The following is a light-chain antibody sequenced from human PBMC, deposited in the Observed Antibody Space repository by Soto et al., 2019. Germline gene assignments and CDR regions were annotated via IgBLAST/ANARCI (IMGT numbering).Light chain of an antibody. V-gene: IGKV3-15*01. J-gene: IGKJ1*01. CDR3: PQYHNWWA. CDR1: QSVSSTY. Sequence: EIVLTQSPGTLSLPPGERATLSGRASQSVSSTYLAWYQQKPGQSPRLLIYGASTRVTGIQARISGSGSGTEFTLTITSLQSEDFGVYHRPQYHNWWAFGTGTKVDIK. CDR2: GAS.